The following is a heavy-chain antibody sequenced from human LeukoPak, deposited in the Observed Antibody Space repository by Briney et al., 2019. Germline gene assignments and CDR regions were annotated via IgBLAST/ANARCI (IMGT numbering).Heavy chain of an antibody. CDR3: ARHVPQPGWFDP. Sequence: SETLSLTCSVSGGSISSTDYYWGWIRQPPGKGLEWIGSIYYTGSTFYNPSLKSRVTISADTSKNQLSLKLSSVTAADTAVYYCARHVPQPGWFDPWGQGTLVTVSS. CDR1: GGSISSTDYY. J-gene: IGHJ5*02. CDR2: IYYTGST. V-gene: IGHV4-39*01. D-gene: IGHD3-10*01.